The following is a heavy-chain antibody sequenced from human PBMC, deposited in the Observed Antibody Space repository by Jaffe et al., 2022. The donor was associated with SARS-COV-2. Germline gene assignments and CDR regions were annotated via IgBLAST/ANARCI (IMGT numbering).Heavy chain of an antibody. V-gene: IGHV3-48*03. J-gene: IGHJ3*01. CDR1: GFSFNTYE. CDR2: ISSGGRTI. CDR3: AKGGAGEAFDV. Sequence: EGQLVESGGGLVQPGGSLRLSCAASGFSFNTYEMHWVRQAPGKGLQWLSFISSGGRTINYADSVKGRITISRDNAKKSLYLQINSLRAEDTAIYYCAKGGAGEAFDVWGQGTMVTVSS.